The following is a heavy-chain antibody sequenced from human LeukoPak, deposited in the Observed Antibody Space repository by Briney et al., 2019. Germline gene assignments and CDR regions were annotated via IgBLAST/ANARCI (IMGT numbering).Heavy chain of an antibody. CDR3: ARGLAPIDY. Sequence: YYWXWIXQXXXXGLEWIGEINHSGSTNYNPSLKSRVTISVDTSKNQFSLKLSSVTAADTAVYYCARGLAPIDYWGQGTLVTVSS. V-gene: IGHV4-34*01. CDR2: INHSGST. CDR1: YY. J-gene: IGHJ4*02.